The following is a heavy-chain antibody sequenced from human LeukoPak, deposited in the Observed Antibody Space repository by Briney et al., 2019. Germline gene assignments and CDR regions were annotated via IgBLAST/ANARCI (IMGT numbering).Heavy chain of an antibody. CDR2: INTDGSGT. CDR1: GFTFSGSL. J-gene: IGHJ4*02. CDR3: ARSMGE. D-gene: IGHD3-16*01. V-gene: IGHV3-74*01. Sequence: GGSLRLSCEASGFTFSGSLMHWVRQAPGKGLEWVSRINTDGSGTSYADSVKGRFTISRDNAKNTLYLQMNSLRAEDTAVYYCARSMGEGGQGTLVTVSS.